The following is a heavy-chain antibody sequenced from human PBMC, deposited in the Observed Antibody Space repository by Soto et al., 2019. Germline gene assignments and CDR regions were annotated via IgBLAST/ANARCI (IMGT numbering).Heavy chain of an antibody. CDR1: GYTFTSYG. Sequence: QVQLVQSGAEVKKPGASVKVSCKASGYTFTSYGISWVRQAPGQGLEWMGWISAYNGNTNYAQKLQGRVTMTTDTSTSTADMEMRSLRADDTAVYYCARVGQQRVYYYYGMDVWGQGTTVTVSS. J-gene: IGHJ6*02. V-gene: IGHV1-18*04. CDR3: ARVGQQRVYYYYGMDV. D-gene: IGHD6-13*01. CDR2: ISAYNGNT.